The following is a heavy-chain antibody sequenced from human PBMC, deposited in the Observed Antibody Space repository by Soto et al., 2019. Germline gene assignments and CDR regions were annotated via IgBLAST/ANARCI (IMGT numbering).Heavy chain of an antibody. V-gene: IGHV3-7*03. CDR1: GFTFSSYW. Sequence: GGSLRLSCAASGFTFSSYWMSWVRQAPGKGLEWVANIKQDGSEKYYVDSVKGRFTISRDNAKNSLYLQMNSLRAEDTAVYYCASVTGEEGPDDAFDIWGQGTMVTVSS. D-gene: IGHD7-27*01. CDR2: IKQDGSEK. CDR3: ASVTGEEGPDDAFDI. J-gene: IGHJ3*02.